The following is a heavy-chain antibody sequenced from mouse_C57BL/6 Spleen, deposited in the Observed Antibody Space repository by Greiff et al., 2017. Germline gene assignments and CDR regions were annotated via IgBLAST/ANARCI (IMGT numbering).Heavy chain of an antibody. V-gene: IGHV1-82*01. J-gene: IGHJ3*01. Sequence: QVQLQQSGPELVKPGASVKISCKASGYAFSSSWMNWVKQRPGKGLEWIGRIYPGDGDTNYNGKFKGKATLTADKSSSPAYMQPSSLTSVDSAVDFCAGGTAHATCFAYWGKGTLVTVSA. CDR1: GYAFSSSW. CDR2: IYPGDGDT. CDR3: AGGTAHATCFAY. D-gene: IGHD3-2*02.